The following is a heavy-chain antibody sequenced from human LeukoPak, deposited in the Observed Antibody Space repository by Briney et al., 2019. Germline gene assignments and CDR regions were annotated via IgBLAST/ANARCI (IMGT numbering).Heavy chain of an antibody. CDR2: ISNDERNE. CDR3: ARGSGDYYYFDY. J-gene: IGHJ4*02. CDR1: GFTFSTYA. V-gene: IGHV3-30*04. D-gene: IGHD4-17*01. Sequence: PGGSLRLSCAASGFTFSTYAMHWVRQAPGKGLEWVAVISNDERNEYYANSVKGRFTVSRDNSKNTLFLQMNSLRPEDTAVYYCARGSGDYYYFDYWGQGTLVTVSS.